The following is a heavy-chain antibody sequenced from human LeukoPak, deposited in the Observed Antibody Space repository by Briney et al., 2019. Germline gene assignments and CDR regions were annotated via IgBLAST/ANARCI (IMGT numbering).Heavy chain of an antibody. V-gene: IGHV3-30*02. J-gene: IGHJ4*02. CDR1: GFTFSSYG. D-gene: IGHD4-17*01. Sequence: GGSLRLSCAASGFTFSSYGMHWVRQAPGKGLEWVAFIRYDGSNKYYADSVKGRFTISRDNSKNTLYLQMNSLRAEDTAVYYCARVVDHDYGDYYLDYWGQGTLVTVSS. CDR3: ARVVDHDYGDYYLDY. CDR2: IRYDGSNK.